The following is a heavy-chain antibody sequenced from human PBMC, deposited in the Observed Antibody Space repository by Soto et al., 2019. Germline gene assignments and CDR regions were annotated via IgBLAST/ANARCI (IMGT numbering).Heavy chain of an antibody. CDR3: ARDGDYYVSGSYYP. V-gene: IGHV3-21*01. D-gene: IGHD3-10*01. J-gene: IGHJ5*02. CDR2: ISSSSSYI. CDR1: GFTFRSYS. Sequence: EVQLVESGGGLVKPGGSLRLSCAASGFTFRSYSMNWVRQAPGNGLEWVSSISSSSSYIYYADSVKGRFTIPRDNAKNALYLQMNSLRAEDTAVYYCARDGDYYVSGSYYPWCQGSLVTVSS.